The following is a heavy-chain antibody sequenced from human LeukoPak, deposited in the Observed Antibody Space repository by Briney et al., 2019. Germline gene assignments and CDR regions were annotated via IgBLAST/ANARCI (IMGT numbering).Heavy chain of an antibody. Sequence: GASVKVSCKASGYTFTSFAIHWVRQAPGQRLEWMGWINGGDGDTKYLQNFQGRVTITRDTSASTSYMELSSLTSEDTAVYYCAIPDYGDYWGQGTLVTVSS. CDR3: AIPDYGDY. CDR2: INGGDGDT. J-gene: IGHJ4*02. CDR1: GYTFTSFA. V-gene: IGHV1-3*01.